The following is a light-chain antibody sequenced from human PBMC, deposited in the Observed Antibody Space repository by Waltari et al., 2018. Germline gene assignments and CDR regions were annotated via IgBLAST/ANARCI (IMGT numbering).Light chain of an antibody. CDR3: QQYDGTKYT. CDR2: DAS. J-gene: IGKJ2*01. Sequence: LVLTQSPGTLSLSPGERATLTCRASHSVTRSYSAWYQQKPGQAPRLLIYDASSRATGIPDRFSARGSGTDFTLTISRLEPEDFAVYYCQQYDGTKYTFGQGTKLEIK. CDR1: HSVTRSY. V-gene: IGKV3-20*01.